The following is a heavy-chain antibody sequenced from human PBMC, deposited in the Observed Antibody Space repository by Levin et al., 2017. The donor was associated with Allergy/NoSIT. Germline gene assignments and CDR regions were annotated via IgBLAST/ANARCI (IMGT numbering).Heavy chain of an antibody. CDR1: GGTFSSYT. CDR3: ARDCGGDCSRRYYYYGMDV. J-gene: IGHJ6*02. D-gene: IGHD2-21*02. V-gene: IGHV1-69*04. CDR2: IIPILGIA. Sequence: SVKVSCKASGGTFSSYTISWVRQAPGQGLEWMGRIIPILGIANYAQKFQGRVTITADKSTSTAYMELSSLRSEDTAVYYCARDCGGDCSRRYYYYGMDVWGQGTTVTVSS.